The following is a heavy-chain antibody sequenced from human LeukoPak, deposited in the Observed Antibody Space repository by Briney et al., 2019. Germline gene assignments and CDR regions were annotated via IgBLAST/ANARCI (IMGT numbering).Heavy chain of an antibody. CDR3: ARGSIPRNYFDY. CDR2: INHSGST. D-gene: IGHD6-6*01. Sequence: SETLSLTCAVYGGSFSGYYWGWISQPPGKGLEWIGEINHSGSTNYNPSLKSRVTISLDTSKNQFSLKLSSVTAADTAVYYCARGSIPRNYFDYWGQGTLVTVSS. CDR1: GGSFSGYY. J-gene: IGHJ4*02. V-gene: IGHV4-34*01.